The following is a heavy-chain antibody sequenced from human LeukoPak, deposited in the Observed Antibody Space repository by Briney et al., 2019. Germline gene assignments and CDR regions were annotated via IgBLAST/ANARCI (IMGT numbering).Heavy chain of an antibody. Sequence: GGSLRLSCAASGFTFSSQWMSSARQATGKGLEWVANIKQGGSEKYYVDCVKGPFTISRDNAKNSLYLQMNSLRAEDTAVYYCARDDCSSVSCYHNWFDPWGQGTLVTVYS. CDR3: ARDDCSSVSCYHNWFDP. J-gene: IGHJ5*02. V-gene: IGHV3-7*01. D-gene: IGHD2-2*01. CDR2: IKQGGSEK. CDR1: GFTFSSQW.